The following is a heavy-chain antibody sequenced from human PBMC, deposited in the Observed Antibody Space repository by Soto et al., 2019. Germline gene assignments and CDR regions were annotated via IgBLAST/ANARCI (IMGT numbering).Heavy chain of an antibody. CDR2: IYYSGST. D-gene: IGHD1-26*01. V-gene: IGHV4-31*03. Sequence: SETLSLTCTVSGGSISSGGYYWSWIRQHPGKGLEWIGYIYYSGSTYYNPSLKSRVTISVDTSKNQFSLKLSSVTAADTAVYYCARDSRSSVGATGDAFDIWGQGTMVTVSS. CDR3: ARDSRSSVGATGDAFDI. J-gene: IGHJ3*02. CDR1: GGSISSGGYY.